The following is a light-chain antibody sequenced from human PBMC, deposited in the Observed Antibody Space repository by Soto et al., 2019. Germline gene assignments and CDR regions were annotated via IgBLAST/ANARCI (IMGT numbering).Light chain of an antibody. CDR2: AAS. J-gene: IGKJ1*01. V-gene: IGKV1-6*01. Sequence: AIQMTQSPSSLSTSVGNRVTITCRASQAIRNDLGWYQKKPGKAPKLLIYAASILQSGVPSRVIGRGYGTDFTLTISSLQPEDIATYYCLQDYNYPRTFGQGTKVEIK. CDR3: LQDYNYPRT. CDR1: QAIRND.